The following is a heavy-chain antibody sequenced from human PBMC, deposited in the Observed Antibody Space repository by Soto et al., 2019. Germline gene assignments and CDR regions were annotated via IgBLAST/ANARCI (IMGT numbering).Heavy chain of an antibody. V-gene: IGHV3-30-3*01. CDR2: ISRDGSSK. CDR1: VFTCSRYA. Sequence: PWWSLRLSCSASVFTCSRYAMHWFRQAPGEGLEWVAVISRDGSSKYYGDSVKGRFTVSRDNSNNTLYLSMTSLRPDDTAVFYCARSRNGAVPDSINFWGQGTLVTVSS. CDR3: ARSRNGAVPDSINF. J-gene: IGHJ4*02. D-gene: IGHD2-8*01.